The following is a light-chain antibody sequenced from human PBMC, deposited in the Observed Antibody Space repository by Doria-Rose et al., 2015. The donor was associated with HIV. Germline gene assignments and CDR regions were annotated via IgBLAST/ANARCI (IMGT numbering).Light chain of an antibody. V-gene: IGLV3-25*03. J-gene: IGLJ3*02. CDR3: QSADSSSTLWV. Sequence: PGQTARITCSGDALPKQYAYWYQRKPGQAPVLVISKDTERPSGVSERFSGSSSRTTVTLTISGVQAEDEADYYCQSADSSSTLWVFGGGTKLTVL. CDR1: ALPKQY. CDR2: KDT.